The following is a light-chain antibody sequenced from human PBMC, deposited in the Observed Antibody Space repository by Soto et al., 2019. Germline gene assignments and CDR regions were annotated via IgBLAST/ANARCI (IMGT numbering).Light chain of an antibody. Sequence: QSVLTQPPSVSAAPGQKVTISCPGSSSNIGVKSVSWYQQLPRTAPKLLIYDNSERPSGIPDRFSASKSGTSATLGITGLQTGDEADYYCGTWDDSLSAVVFGGGTKLTVL. V-gene: IGLV1-51*01. J-gene: IGLJ2*01. CDR2: DNS. CDR1: SSNIGVKS. CDR3: GTWDDSLSAVV.